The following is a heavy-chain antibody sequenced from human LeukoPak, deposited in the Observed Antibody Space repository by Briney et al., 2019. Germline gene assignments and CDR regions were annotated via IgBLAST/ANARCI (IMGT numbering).Heavy chain of an antibody. CDR2: IYYSGST. V-gene: IGHV4-59*01. CDR3: AIESPLGNWAAHDAFDI. J-gene: IGHJ3*02. Sequence: SETLSLTCTVSGGSISSYYWSWIRQPPGKGLEWIGYIYYSGSTNYNPSLKSRVTISVDTSKNQFSLKLSSVTAADTAVYYCAIESPLGNWAAHDAFDIWGQGTMVTVSS. CDR1: GGSISSYY. D-gene: IGHD7-27*01.